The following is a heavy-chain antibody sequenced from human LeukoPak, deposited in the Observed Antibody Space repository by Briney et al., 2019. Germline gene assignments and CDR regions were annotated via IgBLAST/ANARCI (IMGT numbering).Heavy chain of an antibody. V-gene: IGHV4-34*01. J-gene: IGHJ1*01. CDR1: GGSFSGYY. CDR3: ARGRGSSWYYQYFQH. D-gene: IGHD6-13*01. Sequence: SETLSLTCAVYGGSFSGYYWSWIRQPPGKGLEWIGEINHSGSTNYNPSLKSRATISVDTSKNQFSLKLSSVTAADTAVYYCARGRGSSWYYQYFQHWGQGTLVTVSS. CDR2: INHSGST.